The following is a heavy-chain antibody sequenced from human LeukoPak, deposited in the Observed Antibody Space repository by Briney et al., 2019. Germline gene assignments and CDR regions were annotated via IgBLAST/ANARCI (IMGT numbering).Heavy chain of an antibody. V-gene: IGHV4-30-4*08. CDR1: GGSISSGDYY. Sequence: PSQTLSLTCTVSGGSISSGDYYWSWIRQPPGKGLEWIGYIYYSGSTYYNPSLKSRVTISVDTSKNQFSLELSSVTAADTAVYYCARGGGGAARPEPNFDYWGQGTLVTVSS. CDR2: IYYSGST. CDR3: ARGGGGAARPEPNFDY. D-gene: IGHD6-6*01. J-gene: IGHJ4*02.